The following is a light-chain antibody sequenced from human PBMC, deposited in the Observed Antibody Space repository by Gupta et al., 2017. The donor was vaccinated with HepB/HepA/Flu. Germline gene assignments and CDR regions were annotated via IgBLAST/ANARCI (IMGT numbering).Light chain of an antibody. Sequence: IVLTQSPATLSLSPGESATLSCRASQTVSSHLAWYQQRPGQPPRLLIFDASNRATGISARFSGSGSGTDFTLSISTLEAEDFAVYYCHQRYNWPPTFGQGTKVDI. V-gene: IGKV3-11*01. CDR2: DAS. J-gene: IGKJ1*01. CDR1: QTVSSH. CDR3: HQRYNWPPT.